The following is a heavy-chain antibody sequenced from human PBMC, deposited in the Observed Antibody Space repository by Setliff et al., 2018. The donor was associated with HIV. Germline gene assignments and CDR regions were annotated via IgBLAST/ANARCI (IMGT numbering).Heavy chain of an antibody. CDR3: ARGGEYYSDSGGIYYYMDV. J-gene: IGHJ6*03. V-gene: IGHV3-20*04. Sequence: GGSLRLSCEASGFTFDDYGMNWVRQAPGKGLEWVSGINWNGRSTGDADFVQGRFTISRYNAKTSLYLQMNSLGAEDTALYYWARGGEYYSDSGGIYYYMDVWGKGTTVTVSS. CDR2: INWNGRST. CDR1: GFTFDDYG. D-gene: IGHD3-22*01.